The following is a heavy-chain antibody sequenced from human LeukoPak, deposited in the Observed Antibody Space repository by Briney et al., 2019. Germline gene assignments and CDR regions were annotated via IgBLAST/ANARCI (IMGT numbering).Heavy chain of an antibody. CDR1: GGSISSYY. CDR2: IYYSGST. Sequence: PSETLSLTCTVSGGSISSYYWSWIRQPPGKGLEWIGYIYYSGSTNHNPSLKSRVTISVDTSKNQFSLKLSSVTAADTAVYYCARLSFWGPMVRDRDAFDIWGQGTMVTVSS. D-gene: IGHD3-10*01. V-gene: IGHV4-59*08. CDR3: ARLSFWGPMVRDRDAFDI. J-gene: IGHJ3*02.